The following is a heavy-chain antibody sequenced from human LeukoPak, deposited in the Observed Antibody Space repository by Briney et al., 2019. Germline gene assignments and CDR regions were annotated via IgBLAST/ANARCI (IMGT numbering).Heavy chain of an antibody. V-gene: IGHV1-18*01. CDR1: GYSFSSYS. CDR2: ISVYSGDT. Sequence: ASVKVSCKASGYSFSSYSITWLRQAPGQGLEWMGWISVYSGDTNYAQKFQGRVTMTTDTSTSTAYMELRSLRSDDTAVYYCARDSLHSYSFLWGQGTLVTVSS. CDR3: ARDSLHSYSFL. D-gene: IGHD5-18*01. J-gene: IGHJ4*02.